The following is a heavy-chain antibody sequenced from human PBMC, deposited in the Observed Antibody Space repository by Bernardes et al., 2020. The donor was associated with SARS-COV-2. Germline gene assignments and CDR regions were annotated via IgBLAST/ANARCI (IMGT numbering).Heavy chain of an antibody. D-gene: IGHD1-1*01. CDR3: ARLVERSTMGTFDQ. J-gene: IGHJ4*02. CDR1: GGSINNTNYL. CDR2: VYYIGTT. V-gene: IGHV4-39*02. Sequence: SETLSLTCTVSGGSINNTNYLWVWIRQPPGKGLEWIGSVYYIGTTYYSPSLRSRVSISVDTSRNHFSLRLSSVTAADTAVYYCARLVERSTMGTFDQWGQGTLVSVSS.